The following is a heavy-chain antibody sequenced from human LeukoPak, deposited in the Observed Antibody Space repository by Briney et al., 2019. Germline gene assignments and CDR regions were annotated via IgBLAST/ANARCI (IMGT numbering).Heavy chain of an antibody. Sequence: GGSLRLSCAASGFSFSGYAMNWVRQAPGKGLEWVSSISSSSSYIYYADSVKGRFTISRDNAKNSLYLQMNSLRAEDTAVYYCARGVGYGDYPTYWGQGTLVTVSS. CDR1: GFSFSGYA. D-gene: IGHD4-17*01. CDR3: ARGVGYGDYPTY. V-gene: IGHV3-21*01. CDR2: ISSSSSYI. J-gene: IGHJ4*02.